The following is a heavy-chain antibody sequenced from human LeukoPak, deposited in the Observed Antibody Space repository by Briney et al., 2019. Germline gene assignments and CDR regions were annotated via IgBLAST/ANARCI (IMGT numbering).Heavy chain of an antibody. V-gene: IGHV4-59*01. J-gene: IGHJ4*02. CDR2: IYYSGST. CDR3: AGGGDSGGYYYPMFDY. D-gene: IGHD3-22*01. CDR1: GGSISSYY. Sequence: SETLSLTCTVSGGSISSYYWSWVRQPPGKGLEWIGYIYYSGSTNHNPSLKSRVTISVDTSKNQFSLKLSSVTAADTAVYFCAGGGDSGGYYYPMFDYWGQGTLVTVSS.